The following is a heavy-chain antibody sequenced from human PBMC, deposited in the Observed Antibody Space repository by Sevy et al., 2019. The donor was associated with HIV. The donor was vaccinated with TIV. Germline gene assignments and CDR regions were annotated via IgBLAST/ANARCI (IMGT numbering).Heavy chain of an antibody. CDR3: ARGNAVTGREDYFDF. J-gene: IGHJ4*02. Sequence: ASVKVSCKASGGTISNYGFSWVRQAPGQGLEWVGGITPFFGTINYSQKFQDRVTITADESAGTVYLELSRLRSEDTAVYYCARGNAVTGREDYFDFWDRGTLVTVSS. CDR2: ITPFFGTI. D-gene: IGHD2-21*02. V-gene: IGHV1-69*13. CDR1: GGTISNYG.